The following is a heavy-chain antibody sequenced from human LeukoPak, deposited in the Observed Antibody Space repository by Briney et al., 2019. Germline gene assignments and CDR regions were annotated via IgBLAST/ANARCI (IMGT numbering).Heavy chain of an antibody. J-gene: IGHJ4*02. D-gene: IGHD6-6*01. V-gene: IGHV3-9*01. CDR2: ISWNSGSI. Sequence: GGSLRLSCAASGFTFDDCAMHWVWQAPGKGLEWVSGISWNSGSIGYADSVKGRFTISRDNAKNSLYLQMNSLRAEDTALYYCAKDAGSSSSPEYFDYWGQGTLVTVSS. CDR1: GFTFDDCA. CDR3: AKDAGSSSSPEYFDY.